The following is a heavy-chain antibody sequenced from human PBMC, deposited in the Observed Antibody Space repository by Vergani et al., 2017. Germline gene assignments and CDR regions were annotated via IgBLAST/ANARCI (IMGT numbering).Heavy chain of an antibody. CDR3: VKDRGASIGFDD. CDR2: LRYDGTTK. CDR1: GFSFGSYG. D-gene: IGHD2-2*01. Sequence: VHLAESGGGFFQPGGSLRLSCAASGFSFGSYGMHWVRVRQAPGKGLEWLAYLRYDGTTKQYADSVKGRFTISRDNSKNMLYLQMDSLRPEDTAMFYCVKDRGASIGFDDWGQGTQVTVSS. J-gene: IGHJ4*02. V-gene: IGHV3-30*02.